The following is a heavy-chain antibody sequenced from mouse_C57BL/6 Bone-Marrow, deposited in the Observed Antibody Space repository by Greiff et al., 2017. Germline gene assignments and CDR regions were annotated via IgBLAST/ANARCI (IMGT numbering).Heavy chain of an antibody. CDR3: ASWDYDGFAY. CDR2: IWGVGST. J-gene: IGHJ3*01. D-gene: IGHD2-4*01. V-gene: IGHV2-6*01. Sequence: VKLVESGPGLVAPSQSLSITCTVSGFSLTSYGVDWVRQSPGKGLEWLGVIWGVGSTNYNSALKSRLSISKDNSKRQVFLKMNSLQTDDTAMYYCASWDYDGFAYWGQGTLVTVSA. CDR1: GFSLTSYG.